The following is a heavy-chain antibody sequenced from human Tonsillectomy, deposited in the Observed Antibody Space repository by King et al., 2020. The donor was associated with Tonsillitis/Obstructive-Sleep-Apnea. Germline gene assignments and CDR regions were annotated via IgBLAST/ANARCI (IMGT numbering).Heavy chain of an antibody. V-gene: IGHV4-31*03. D-gene: IGHD2-8*01. CDR3: ARVLMVYAMPVVGWFDP. CDR1: GGSISSGGYY. Sequence: QLQESGPGLVKPSQTLSLTCTVSGGSISSGGYYWSWIRQHPGKGLEWIGYIYYSGSTYYNPSLKSRVTISVDTSKNQFSLKLSSVTAADTAVYYCARVLMVYAMPVVGWFDPWGQGTLVTVSS. J-gene: IGHJ5*02. CDR2: IYYSGST.